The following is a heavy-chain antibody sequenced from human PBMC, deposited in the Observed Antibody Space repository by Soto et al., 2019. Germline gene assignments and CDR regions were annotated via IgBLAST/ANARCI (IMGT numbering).Heavy chain of an antibody. J-gene: IGHJ4*02. Sequence: VQLVDSGGGVVQPGRSLRLSCAASGFTFSSYAMSWVRQAPGKGLEWVSAISGSGGSTYYADSVKGRFTISRDNSKNTLYLQMNSLRAEDTAVYYCAKFYSSSWYKAYFDYWGQGTLVTVSS. CDR2: ISGSGGST. D-gene: IGHD6-13*01. CDR1: GFTFSSYA. CDR3: AKFYSSSWYKAYFDY. V-gene: IGHV3-23*04.